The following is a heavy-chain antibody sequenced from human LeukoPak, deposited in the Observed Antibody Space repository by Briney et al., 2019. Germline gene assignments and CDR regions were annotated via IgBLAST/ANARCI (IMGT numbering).Heavy chain of an antibody. CDR1: GGSISSYY. CDR2: IYYSGST. V-gene: IGHV4-59*08. CDR3: ARSYGSGSYMYSDY. J-gene: IGHJ4*02. D-gene: IGHD3-10*01. Sequence: SETLSLTCTVSGGSISSYYWSWIRQPPGKGLEWIGYIYYSGSTNYNPSLKSRVTISVDTSKNQFSLKLSSVTAADTAVYYCARSYGSGSYMYSDYWGQGTLVTVSS.